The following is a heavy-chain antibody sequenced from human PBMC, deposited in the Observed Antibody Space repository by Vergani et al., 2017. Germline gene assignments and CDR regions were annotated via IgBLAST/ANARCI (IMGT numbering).Heavy chain of an antibody. Sequence: QITLKESGPTLVKPTPTLTLTCTFSGFSLSTSGVGVGWIRQPPGKALEWLALIYWDDDKRYSPSLKSRLTITKDTSKNQVVLTMTNMDPVDTATYYCAHFHPDPYYYDSSGYYVFDYWGQGTLVTVSS. V-gene: IGHV2-5*02. CDR3: AHFHPDPYYYDSSGYYVFDY. CDR1: GFSLSTSGVG. D-gene: IGHD3-22*01. J-gene: IGHJ4*02. CDR2: IYWDDDK.